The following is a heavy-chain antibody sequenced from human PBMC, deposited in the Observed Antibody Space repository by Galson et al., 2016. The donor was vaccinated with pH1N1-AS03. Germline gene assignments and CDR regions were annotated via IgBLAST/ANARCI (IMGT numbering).Heavy chain of an antibody. J-gene: IGHJ5*01. CDR2: ITANGDTT. V-gene: IGHV3-64*01. Sequence: SLRLSCAASGFTFSSYGMHWVRQAPGKGLEFVSAITANGDTTYYSNSVKGRFTISRDNSKNTLYLQMGSLRAEDMAVYYCARRGGGACYDSWGQGTLVTVSS. D-gene: IGHD2-21*02. CDR3: ARRGGGACYDS. CDR1: GFTFSSYG.